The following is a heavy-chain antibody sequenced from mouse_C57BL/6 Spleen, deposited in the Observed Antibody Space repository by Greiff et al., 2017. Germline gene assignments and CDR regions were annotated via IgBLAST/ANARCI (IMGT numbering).Heavy chain of an antibody. D-gene: IGHD2-1*01. J-gene: IGHJ2*01. CDR2: ISSGGSYT. CDR3: ARQGKDY. Sequence: EVHLVESGGDLVKPGGSLKLSCAASGFTFSSYGMSWVRQTPDKRLEWVATISSGGSYTYYPDSVKGRFTISRDNAKNTLYLQMSSLKTEDTAMYYCARQGKDYWGQGTTLTVSS. CDR1: GFTFSSYG. V-gene: IGHV5-6*01.